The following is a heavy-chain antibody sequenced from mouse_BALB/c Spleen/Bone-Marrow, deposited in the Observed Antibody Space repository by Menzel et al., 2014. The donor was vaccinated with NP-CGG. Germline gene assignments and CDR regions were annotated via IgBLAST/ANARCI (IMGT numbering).Heavy chain of an antibody. V-gene: IGHV1S81*02. CDR3: TRGSYGSSQYYFDY. Sequence: VQLQQSGAELVKPGASVKLSCKASGYTFTSFYMYWVKQRPGQGLEWIGGINPSNGGTNFNEKFKSKATLTLDKSSSTAYMQLSSLTSGDSAVYYCTRGSYGSSQYYFDYWGQGTTLTVSS. CDR1: GYTFTSFY. CDR2: INPSNGGT. D-gene: IGHD1-1*01. J-gene: IGHJ2*01.